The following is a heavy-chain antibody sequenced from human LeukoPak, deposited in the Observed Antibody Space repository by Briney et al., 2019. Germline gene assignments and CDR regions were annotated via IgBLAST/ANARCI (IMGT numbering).Heavy chain of an antibody. V-gene: IGHV1-69*05. CDR1: GGTFSSYA. J-gene: IGHJ5*02. CDR3: ARASYYSSTSCSEDDNWFDP. CDR2: IIPIFGTA. D-gene: IGHD2-2*01. Sequence: ASVKVSCKASGGTFSSYAISWVRQAPGQGLEWMGRIIPIFGTANYAQKFQGRVTITTDESTSTANMELSSLRSEDTAVYYCARASYYSSTSCSEDDNWFDPWGQGTLVTVSS.